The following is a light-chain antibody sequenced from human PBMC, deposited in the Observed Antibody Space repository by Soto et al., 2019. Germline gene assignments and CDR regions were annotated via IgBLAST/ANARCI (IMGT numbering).Light chain of an antibody. CDR2: KAS. J-gene: IGKJ5*01. V-gene: IGKV2-24*01. CDR1: QSLVASDGNMY. CDR3: MQATQLRT. Sequence: EIVMTPTPLCLPVTLGQPASISCKSSQSLVASDGNMYLDWLHQRPGQPPRLLIYKASKRFSGVPDRFSGSGAGTDFTLHISRVEAEDVGIYFCMQATQLRTFGQGTRLEI.